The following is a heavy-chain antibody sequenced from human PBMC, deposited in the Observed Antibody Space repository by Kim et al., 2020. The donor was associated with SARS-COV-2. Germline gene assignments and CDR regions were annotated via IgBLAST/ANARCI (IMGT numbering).Heavy chain of an antibody. CDR1: GFTVSSNY. V-gene: IGHV3-66*01. CDR3: ASDAMTTDY. CDR2: IYSGGST. J-gene: IGHJ4*02. D-gene: IGHD2-2*01. Sequence: GGSLRLSCAASGFTVSSNYMSWVRQAPGKGLEWVSVIYSGGSTYYADSVKGRFTITRDNSKNTLYLQLMSLRAEDTAVYYCASDAMTTDYLVQGTLVTV.